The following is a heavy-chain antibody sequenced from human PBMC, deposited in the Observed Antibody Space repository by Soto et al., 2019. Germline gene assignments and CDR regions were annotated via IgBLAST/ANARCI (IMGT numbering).Heavy chain of an antibody. V-gene: IGHV5-51*01. CDR1: GYSFTSYW. Sequence: PGESLKISCKGSGYSFTSYWIGWVRQMPGKGLEWMGIIYPGDSDTRYSPSFQGQVTISADKSISTAYLQWSSLKASDTAMYYCARHKRLGEIYYYYGMDVWGQGTTVTVSS. CDR2: IYPGDSDT. J-gene: IGHJ6*02. D-gene: IGHD3-16*01. CDR3: ARHKRLGEIYYYYGMDV.